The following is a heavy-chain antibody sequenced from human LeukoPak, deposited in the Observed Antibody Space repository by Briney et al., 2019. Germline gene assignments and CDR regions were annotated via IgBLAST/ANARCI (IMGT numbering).Heavy chain of an antibody. Sequence: ASVKVSCKASGYTFTSYGISWVRQAPGQGLEWMGWISAYNGNTNYAQKLQGRVTMTTDTSTSTAYMELRSLRSDDTAVYYCARDGKVTTLLGCMDVWGQGTTVTVPS. CDR2: ISAYNGNT. CDR1: GYTFTSYG. CDR3: ARDGKVTTLLGCMDV. J-gene: IGHJ6*02. V-gene: IGHV1-18*01. D-gene: IGHD4-17*01.